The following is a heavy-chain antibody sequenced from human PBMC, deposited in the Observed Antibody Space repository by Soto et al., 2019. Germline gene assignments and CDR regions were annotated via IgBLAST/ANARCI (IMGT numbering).Heavy chain of an antibody. D-gene: IGHD4-17*01. Sequence: SETLSLTCTVSGGSVSSGSYYWSWIRQPPGKGLEWIGYIYYSGSTNYNPSLKSRVTISVDTSKNQFSLKLSSVTAADTAVYYCARDSTLRDYYYYGMDVWGQGTTVTVSS. V-gene: IGHV4-61*01. CDR1: GGSVSSGSYY. J-gene: IGHJ6*02. CDR2: IYYSGST. CDR3: ARDSTLRDYYYYGMDV.